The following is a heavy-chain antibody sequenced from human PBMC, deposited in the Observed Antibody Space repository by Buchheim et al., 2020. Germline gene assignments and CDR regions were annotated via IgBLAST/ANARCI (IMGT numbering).Heavy chain of an antibody. Sequence: EVQLVESGGGLVQPGGSLRLSCAASGFTLSTYWMTWLCQAPGKGLEWVASIKQDGSDKYYVGSVQGRFTISRDNAKNSLYLQLNNLRAEDTAIYYCTRDMGYGDYWGQGTL. CDR3: TRDMGYGDY. J-gene: IGHJ4*02. CDR2: IKQDGSDK. CDR1: GFTLSTYW. D-gene: IGHD5-18*01. V-gene: IGHV3-7*01.